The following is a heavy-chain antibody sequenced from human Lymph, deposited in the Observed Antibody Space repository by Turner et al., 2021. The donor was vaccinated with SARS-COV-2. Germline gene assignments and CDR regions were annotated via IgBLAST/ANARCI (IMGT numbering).Heavy chain of an antibody. J-gene: IGHJ4*02. Sequence: EVQLFESRGGLVQHGGSLRLSCAASGFTFSSYAMSWVRQAPGNGLEWVSAISGSGGSTYYSDSVKGRFTISRDNSKNTLYLQMNSLRAEDTAVYYCAKEGDTAMVNFDYWGQGTLVTVSS. CDR1: GFTFSSYA. V-gene: IGHV3-23*01. D-gene: IGHD5-18*01. CDR2: ISGSGGST. CDR3: AKEGDTAMVNFDY.